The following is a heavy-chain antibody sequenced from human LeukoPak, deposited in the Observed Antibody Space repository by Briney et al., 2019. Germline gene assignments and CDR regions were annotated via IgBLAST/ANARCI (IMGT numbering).Heavy chain of an antibody. CDR2: ISGSGGST. Sequence: GGSLRLSCAASGFTFSSYAMSWVRQAPGKGLEWVSAISGSGGSTYYADSVKGRFTISRGNSKNTLYLQMNSLRAEDTAVYYCAKDRAAAGTFDYWGQGTLVTVSS. CDR1: GFTFSSYA. J-gene: IGHJ4*02. CDR3: AKDRAAAGTFDY. D-gene: IGHD6-13*01. V-gene: IGHV3-23*01.